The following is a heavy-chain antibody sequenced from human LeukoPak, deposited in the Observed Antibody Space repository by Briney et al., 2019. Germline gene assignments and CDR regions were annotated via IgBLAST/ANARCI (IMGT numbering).Heavy chain of an antibody. V-gene: IGHV3-11*01. CDR3: ARGLKYNWNDGWFDP. CDR2: ISSSGSTI. CDR1: GFTFSDYY. J-gene: IGHJ5*02. D-gene: IGHD1-1*01. Sequence: GGSLRLSCAATGFTFSDYYTSWIRQAPGKGLEWVSYISSSGSTIYYADSVKGRFTISRDNAKNSLYLQMNSLRAEDTAVYYCARGLKYNWNDGWFDPWGQGTLVTVSS.